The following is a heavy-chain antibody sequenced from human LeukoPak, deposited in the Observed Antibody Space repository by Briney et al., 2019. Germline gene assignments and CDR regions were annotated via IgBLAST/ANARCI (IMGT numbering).Heavy chain of an antibody. D-gene: IGHD2-2*01. V-gene: IGHV3-23*01. CDR3: AKALEVVPAAHDY. CDR2: ISGSGNYT. CDR1: GFTFSSHA. J-gene: IGHJ4*02. Sequence: GGSLRLSCAGSGFTFSSHAMTWVRQAPGKGLEWVSTISGSGNYTYHADSVKGRFTISRDNSKNTLFLQMNSLRAEDTAVYYCAKALEVVPAAHDYWGQGTLVTVSS.